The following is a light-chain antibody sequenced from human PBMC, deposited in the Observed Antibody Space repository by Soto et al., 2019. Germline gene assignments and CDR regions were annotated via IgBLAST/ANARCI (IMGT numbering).Light chain of an antibody. CDR3: QEYNTNYRT. CDR1: ESIYSW. V-gene: IGKV1-5*03. CDR2: KTS. Sequence: IQMTQYPSTLSASVGDTVTITCRASESIYSWLAWYKQIPGKAPQLLIYKTSTLQGGVPSRFSGSGSGAEYNLTISSLQPDDFATYFCQEYNTNYRTFGQGTRV. J-gene: IGKJ1*01.